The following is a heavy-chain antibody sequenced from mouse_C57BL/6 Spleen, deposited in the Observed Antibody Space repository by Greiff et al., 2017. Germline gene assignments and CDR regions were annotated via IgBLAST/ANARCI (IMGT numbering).Heavy chain of an antibody. J-gene: IGHJ2*01. CDR3: TRGNDWDY. CDR2: IDPENGDT. CDR1: GFNIKDDY. V-gene: IGHV14-4*01. D-gene: IGHD2-2*01. Sequence: VQLQQSGAELVRPGASVKLSCTASGFNIKDDYMHWVKQRPEQGLEWIGWIDPENGDTEYASKFQGKATITADTSSNTAYLQLSRLTSEDTAVYYCTRGNDWDYWGQGTTLTVSS.